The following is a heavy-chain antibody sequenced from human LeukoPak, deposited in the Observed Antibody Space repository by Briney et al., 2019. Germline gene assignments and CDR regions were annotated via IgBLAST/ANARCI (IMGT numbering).Heavy chain of an antibody. CDR3: AKGYYASGSYGWFDT. Sequence: ASVKVSCKASGYTFTSYYMHWVRQAPGQGLEWMGFINPSGGGTSYAQKFQGRVTMTTDTSTSTVYMEVSSLRSEDTAVYYCAKGYYASGSYGWFDTWGQGTLVTVSS. J-gene: IGHJ5*02. D-gene: IGHD3-10*01. V-gene: IGHV1-46*01. CDR2: INPSGGGT. CDR1: GYTFTSYY.